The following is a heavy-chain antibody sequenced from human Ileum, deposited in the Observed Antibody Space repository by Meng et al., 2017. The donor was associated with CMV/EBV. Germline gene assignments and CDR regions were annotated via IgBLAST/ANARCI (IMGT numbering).Heavy chain of an antibody. CDR2: ISHSGST. Sequence: GSLRLSCTVSGYSISSGYYWGWIRQPPGKGLEWIGSISHSGSTYYNPSLKSRVTISVDTSKNQFSLKLSSVTAADTAVYYCARITMVRGVIRGMDVWGQGTTVTVSS. D-gene: IGHD3-10*01. CDR3: ARITMVRGVIRGMDV. V-gene: IGHV4-38-2*02. J-gene: IGHJ6*02. CDR1: GYSISSGYY.